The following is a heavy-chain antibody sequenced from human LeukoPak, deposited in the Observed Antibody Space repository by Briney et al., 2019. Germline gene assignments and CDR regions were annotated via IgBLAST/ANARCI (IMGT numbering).Heavy chain of an antibody. CDR2: INPNSGGT. Sequence: ASVKVSCKASGYTFTGYYMHWVRQAPGQGLEWMGWINPNSGGTNYAQKFQGRVTMTRDTSISTAYMELSRLRSDDTAVYYCARVIPPPYYYGMDVWGQGTTVTVSS. V-gene: IGHV1-2*02. J-gene: IGHJ6*02. D-gene: IGHD2-21*01. CDR1: GYTFTGYY. CDR3: ARVIPPPYYYGMDV.